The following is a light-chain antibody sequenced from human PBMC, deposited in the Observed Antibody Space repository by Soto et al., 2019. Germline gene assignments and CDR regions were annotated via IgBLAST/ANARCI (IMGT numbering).Light chain of an antibody. CDR3: QRYGSSPPFT. Sequence: EIVLTQSPGTLSLSPGERATLSCSASQRVSSSYLAWYQQKPGQAPRLLIYGASTRATGIPDRFSGSGSGTDFTLTISRLESEDFAVYFCQRYGSSPPFTFGQGTKVEI. V-gene: IGKV3-20*01. J-gene: IGKJ2*01. CDR2: GAS. CDR1: QRVSSSY.